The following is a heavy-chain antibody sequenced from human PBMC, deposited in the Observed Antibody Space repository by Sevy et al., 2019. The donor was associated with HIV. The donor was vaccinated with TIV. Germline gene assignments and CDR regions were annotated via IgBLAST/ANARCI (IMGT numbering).Heavy chain of an antibody. CDR2: IRSKAYGGTT. V-gene: IGHV3-49*03. CDR1: GFTFGDYA. D-gene: IGHD6-19*01. J-gene: IGHJ4*02. CDR3: TRRAVAGRKSFDY. Sequence: GSLRLSCTASGFTFGDYAMSWFRQAPGKGLEWVGFIRSKAYGGTTEYAASVKGRFTISRDDSKSIAYLQMNSLKTEDTAVYYCTRRAVAGRKSFDYWGQGTLVTVSS.